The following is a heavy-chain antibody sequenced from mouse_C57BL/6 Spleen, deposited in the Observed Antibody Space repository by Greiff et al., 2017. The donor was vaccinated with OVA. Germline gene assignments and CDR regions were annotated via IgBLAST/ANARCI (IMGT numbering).Heavy chain of an antibody. J-gene: IGHJ2*01. CDR3: ASEGLYYYGSSFDY. D-gene: IGHD1-1*01. V-gene: IGHV1-82*01. CDR2: IYPGDGDT. CDR1: GYAFSSSW. Sequence: VKLQESGPELVKPGASVKISCKASGYAFSSSWMNWVKQRPGKGLEWIGRIYPGDGDTNYNGKFKGKATLTADKSSSTAYMQLSSLTSEDSAVYFCASEGLYYYGSSFDYWGQGTTLTVSS.